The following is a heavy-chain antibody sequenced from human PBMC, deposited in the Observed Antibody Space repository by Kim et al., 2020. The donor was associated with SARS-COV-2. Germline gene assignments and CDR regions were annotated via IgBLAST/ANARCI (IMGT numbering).Heavy chain of an antibody. CDR2: ISPNNVDT. V-gene: IGHV1-18*01. CDR1: GYTFTNYG. Sequence: ASVKVSCKTSGYTFTNYGISWIRQAPGQGLEWMAWISPNNVDTKYAQTFQGRVTMTVNTSSTTAYLELRSLTADDTALYYCARATNSYSTTGSYRGYIFDPWGPGTMVTVSS. D-gene: IGHD2-8*01. CDR3: ARATNSYSTTGSYRGYIFDP. J-gene: IGHJ3*01.